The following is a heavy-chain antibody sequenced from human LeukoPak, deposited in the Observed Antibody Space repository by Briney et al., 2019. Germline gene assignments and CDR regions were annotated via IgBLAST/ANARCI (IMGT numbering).Heavy chain of an antibody. CDR3: ARDPTYYYGPGSYFTGDY. D-gene: IGHD3-10*01. CDR1: GGTFSSYA. CDR2: IIPIFGTA. J-gene: IGHJ4*02. V-gene: IGHV1-69*06. Sequence: SVKVSCKASGGTFSSYAISWVRQAPGQGLEWMGGIIPIFGTANYAQKFQGRVTITADKSTSTAYTKLSSLRSEDTAVSYCARDPTYYYGPGSYFTGDYWGQGTLVTVSS.